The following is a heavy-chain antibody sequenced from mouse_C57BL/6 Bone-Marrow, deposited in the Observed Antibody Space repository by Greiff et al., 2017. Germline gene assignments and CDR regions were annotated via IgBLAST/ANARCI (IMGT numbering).Heavy chain of an antibody. CDR2: IDPENGDP. J-gene: IGHJ1*03. CDR3: TTRGPSSSSYGGYFDV. CDR1: GFNIKDDY. V-gene: IGHV14-4*01. D-gene: IGHD1-1*01. Sequence: EVQLQQSGAELVRPGASVKLSCTASGFNIKDDYMHWVKQRPEQGLEWIGWIDPENGDPGYASKFQGKATITADTSSNTAYLQLSSLTSEDTAVYYCTTRGPSSSSYGGYFDVWGTGTTVTVSS.